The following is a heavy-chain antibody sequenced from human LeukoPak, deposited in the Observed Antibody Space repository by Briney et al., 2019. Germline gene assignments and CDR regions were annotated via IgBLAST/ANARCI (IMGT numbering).Heavy chain of an antibody. CDR3: ARRHDSSGYYYVGDNWFDS. CDR2: ISPDDSDT. D-gene: IGHD3-22*01. Sequence: GESLKISCKVSGYSFTSYSIGWVRQMPGKGLEWMGIISPDDSDTTYSPSFQGQVTFSVDTSISTAFLRWSSLKASDTAMYYCARRHDSSGYYYVGDNWFDSWGQGTLVTVSS. V-gene: IGHV5-51*01. J-gene: IGHJ5*01. CDR1: GYSFTSYS.